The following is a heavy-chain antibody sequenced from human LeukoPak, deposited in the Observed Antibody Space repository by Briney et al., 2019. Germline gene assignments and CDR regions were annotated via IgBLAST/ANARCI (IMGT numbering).Heavy chain of an antibody. CDR2: IYYSGST. Sequence: SETLSLTCTVSGGSISSGGYYWSWIRQHPGKGLEWIGYIYYSGSTYYHPSLKSRVTISVDTSKNQFSLKLSSVTAADTAVYYRARAPSSTSPRDAFDIWGQGTMVTVSS. CDR1: GGSISSGGYY. J-gene: IGHJ3*02. V-gene: IGHV4-31*03. CDR3: ARAPSSTSPRDAFDI. D-gene: IGHD2-2*01.